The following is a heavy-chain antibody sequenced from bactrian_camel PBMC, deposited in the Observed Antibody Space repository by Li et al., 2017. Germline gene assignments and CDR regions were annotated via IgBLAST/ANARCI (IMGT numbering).Heavy chain of an antibody. D-gene: IGHD3*01. Sequence: HVQLVESGGGPMQAGGKLKLTCTASGSTFNGATMYWYRQAPGKERELVSYIVSHGFTWYADSVKGRFTISRDNAKNTLYLQLNSLKTEDTAMYYCGVGARGDVRGGQGTQVTVS. V-gene: IGHV3S55*01. CDR1: GSTFNGAT. CDR2: IVSHGFT. J-gene: IGHJ4*01.